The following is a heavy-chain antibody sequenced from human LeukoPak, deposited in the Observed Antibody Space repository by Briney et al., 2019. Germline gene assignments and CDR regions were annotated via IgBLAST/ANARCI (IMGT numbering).Heavy chain of an antibody. CDR1: GFTFSSYG. Sequence: PGRSLRLSCAASGFTFSSYGMHWVRQAPGKGLEWVAVIWYDGSNKHYADSVKGRLTISRDNSKNTLYLQMNSLRAEDTAVYYCARDRSRTVVVIPHFDYWGQGTLVTVSS. CDR2: IWYDGSNK. D-gene: IGHD3-22*01. V-gene: IGHV3-33*01. J-gene: IGHJ4*02. CDR3: ARDRSRTVVVIPHFDY.